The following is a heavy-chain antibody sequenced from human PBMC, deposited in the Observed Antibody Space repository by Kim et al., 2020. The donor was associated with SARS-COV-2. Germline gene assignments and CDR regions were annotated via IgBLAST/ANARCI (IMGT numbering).Heavy chain of an antibody. CDR3: ARLFGDYLLRDFDY. J-gene: IGHJ4*02. V-gene: IGHV4-39*01. CDR1: GGSISSSSYY. Sequence: SETLSLTCTVSGGSISSSSYYWGWIRQPPGKGLEWIESIYYSGSTYYNPSLKSRVTISVDTSKNQFSLKLSSVTAADTAVYYCARLFGDYLLRDFDYWGQGTLVTVSS. CDR2: IYYSGST. D-gene: IGHD4-17*01.